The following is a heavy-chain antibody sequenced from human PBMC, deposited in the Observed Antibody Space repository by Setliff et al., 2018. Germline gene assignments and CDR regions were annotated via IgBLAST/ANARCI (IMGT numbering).Heavy chain of an antibody. CDR2: INPGDGST. CDR1: GYTFTTYY. V-gene: IGHV1-46*01. J-gene: IGHJ4*02. CDR3: ARLGPHCSSTSCYLVLRSYFDY. Sequence: ASVKVSCKASGYTFTTYYMHWVRQAPGQGLEWMGVINPGDGSTTYAQKFQGRVKMTRDTSTNTVYMQLNSLRAEDTAVYYCARLGPHCSSTSCYLVLRSYFDYWGQGTLVTVSS. D-gene: IGHD2-2*01.